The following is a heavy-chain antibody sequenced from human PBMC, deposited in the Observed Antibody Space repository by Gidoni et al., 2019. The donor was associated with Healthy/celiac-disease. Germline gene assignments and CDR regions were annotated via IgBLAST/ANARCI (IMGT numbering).Heavy chain of an antibody. Sequence: EVQLVASVGGLVQPGGSRRPACAASVFTFSTYWRSWVRQAPGKGLEWVANVKQDGSEKFYVDSVKGRFTISRDNPKNSLYLQMNSLRAEDTAVYYCARVPTIFGVIIDRGYFDLWGRGTLVTVSS. CDR2: VKQDGSEK. V-gene: IGHV3-7*01. D-gene: IGHD3-3*01. CDR1: VFTFSTYW. J-gene: IGHJ2*01. CDR3: ARVPTIFGVIIDRGYFDL.